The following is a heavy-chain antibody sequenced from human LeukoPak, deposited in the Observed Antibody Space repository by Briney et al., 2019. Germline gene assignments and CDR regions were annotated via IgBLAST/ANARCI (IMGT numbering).Heavy chain of an antibody. CDR3: AREFGSAARGRIDY. CDR2: MYSSGST. V-gene: IGHV4-59*01. Sequence: SETLSLTCTVSGGSISSYYWSWIRQPPGKGLEWIGCMYSSGSTNYNPSLNSRVTISIDTSKNQFSLKLSSVTAADTAVYYCAREFGSAARGRIDYWGQGTLVTVSS. J-gene: IGHJ4*02. CDR1: GGSISSYY. D-gene: IGHD6-6*01.